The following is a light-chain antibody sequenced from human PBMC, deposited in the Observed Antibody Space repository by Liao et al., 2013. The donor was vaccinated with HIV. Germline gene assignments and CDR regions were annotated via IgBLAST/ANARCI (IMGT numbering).Light chain of an antibody. J-gene: IGLJ2*01. CDR2: EDT. CDR3: QVWDGTSNHVV. V-gene: IGLV3-1*01. CDR1: KLGDKY. Sequence: SYEVTQPPSVSVSPGQTATITCSGDKLGDKYVCWYQQKSGQSPVLVMYEDTKRPSGIPERFSGSNSGNTATLTISGTQPLDEADYYCQVWDGTSNHVVFGGGTKLTVL.